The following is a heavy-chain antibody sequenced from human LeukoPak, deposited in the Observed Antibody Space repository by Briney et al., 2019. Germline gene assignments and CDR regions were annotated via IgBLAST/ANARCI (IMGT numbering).Heavy chain of an antibody. V-gene: IGHV3-7*01. CDR3: ARDPYKDRAXRXHYFDY. Sequence: GGSLRLSCEASEFTFSNYWMSWVRQAPGKGLEWVXXXXQDGSEKYYVDSVKGRFTISRDNAKNSLYLQMNSLRAEDTAVYYCARDPYKDRAXRXHYFDYWGQGTLVTVSS. J-gene: IGHJ4*02. D-gene: IGHD1-1*01. CDR2: XXQDGSEK. CDR1: EFTFSNYW.